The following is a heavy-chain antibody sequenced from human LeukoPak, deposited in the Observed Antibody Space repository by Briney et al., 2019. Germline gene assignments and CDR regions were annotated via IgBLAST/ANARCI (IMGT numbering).Heavy chain of an antibody. CDR1: GYTFTGYY. CDR3: ARPLPRGYSGYTTRAPLNWFDP. V-gene: IGHV1-18*04. D-gene: IGHD5-12*01. CDR2: ISAYNGNT. Sequence: GASVKVSCKASGYTFTGYYMHWVRQAPGQGLEWMGWISAYNGNTNYAQKLQGRVTMTTDTSTSTAYMELRSLRSDDTAVYYCARPLPRGYSGYTTRAPLNWFDPWGQGTLVTVSS. J-gene: IGHJ5*02.